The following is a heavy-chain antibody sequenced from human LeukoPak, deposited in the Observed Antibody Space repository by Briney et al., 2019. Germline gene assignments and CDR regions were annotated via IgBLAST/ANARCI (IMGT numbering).Heavy chain of an antibody. V-gene: IGHV4-31*03. J-gene: IGHJ4*02. D-gene: IGHD1-26*01. CDR1: GGSISSGGYY. CDR3: ARDREWELLWGYFDY. CDR2: IYYSGST. Sequence: SQTLSLTCTVSGGSISSGGYYWSWIRQHPGKGLEWIGYIYYSGSTYYNPSLKSRVTISVDTSKNQFSLKLSSVTAADTAVYYCARDREWELLWGYFDYWGQGTLVTVSS.